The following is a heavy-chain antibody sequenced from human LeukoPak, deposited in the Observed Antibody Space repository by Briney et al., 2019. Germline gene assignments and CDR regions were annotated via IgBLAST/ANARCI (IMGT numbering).Heavy chain of an antibody. V-gene: IGHV3-23*01. CDR1: GFTFSSYA. Sequence: GGSLRLSCAASGFTFSSYAMSWVRQAPGKGLEWVSAISGNGGSTYYADSVKGRFTISRDNSKNTLYLQMNSLRAEDTAVYYCAKGSSYYGSGSYYNDAFDYMDVWGKGTTVTVSS. J-gene: IGHJ6*03. CDR3: AKGSSYYGSGSYYNDAFDYMDV. CDR2: ISGNGGST. D-gene: IGHD3-10*01.